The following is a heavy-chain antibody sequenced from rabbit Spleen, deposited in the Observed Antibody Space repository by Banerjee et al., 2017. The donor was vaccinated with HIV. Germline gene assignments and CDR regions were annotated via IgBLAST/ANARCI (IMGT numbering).Heavy chain of an antibody. J-gene: IGHJ6*01. CDR2: IDTGDGDT. CDR1: GFSFSSSYD. D-gene: IGHD1-1*01. V-gene: IGHV1S40*01. Sequence: VESGGGLVQPGASLTLTCTASGFSFSSSYDMCWVRQAPGKRPEWIACIDTGDGDTYYANWAKGRFTISKTSSTTVTLQMTRLTAADTATYFCARDTSSSFSSYGMDLWGQGTLVTVS. CDR3: ARDTSSSFSSYGMDL.